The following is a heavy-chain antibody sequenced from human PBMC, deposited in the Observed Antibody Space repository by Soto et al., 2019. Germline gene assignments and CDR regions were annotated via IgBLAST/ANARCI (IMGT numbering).Heavy chain of an antibody. Sequence: PSETLSLTCAVYGGSFSGYYWSWIRQPPGKGLEWIGYIYYSGSPNYNPSLKSRVTISVDTSKNQFSLKLSSVTAADTAVYYCARRLNYYGSGTYYKGWFDPWGQGTLVTV. CDR2: IYYSGSP. CDR3: ARRLNYYGSGTYYKGWFDP. D-gene: IGHD3-10*01. CDR1: GGSFSGYY. V-gene: IGHV4-59*01. J-gene: IGHJ5*02.